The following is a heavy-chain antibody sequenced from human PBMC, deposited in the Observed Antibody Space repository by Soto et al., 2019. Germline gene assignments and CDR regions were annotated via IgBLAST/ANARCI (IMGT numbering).Heavy chain of an antibody. Sequence: SETLSLTCAVSGGSISSGGYSWSWILQPPGKGLEWIGYIYHSGSTYYNPSLKSRVTISVDRSKNQFSLKLSSVTAADTAVYYCARGPPCHWGQGTLVTVSS. CDR3: ARGPPCH. CDR1: GGSISSGGYS. J-gene: IGHJ4*02. CDR2: IYHSGST. V-gene: IGHV4-30-2*01.